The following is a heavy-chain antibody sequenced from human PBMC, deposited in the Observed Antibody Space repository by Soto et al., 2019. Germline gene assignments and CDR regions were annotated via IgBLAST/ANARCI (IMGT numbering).Heavy chain of an antibody. D-gene: IGHD3-22*01. Sequence: EVPLVESGGGLVQPGGSLKLSCAASGFTFSGSAMHWVRQASGKGLEWVGRIRSKANSYATAYAASVKGRFTISRDDSKDTAYLQLNSLKTEDTAVYYCTRLGLYYYDRDYAFDILVQGTMVTVSS. J-gene: IGHJ3*02. V-gene: IGHV3-73*02. CDR1: GFTFSGSA. CDR2: IRSKANSYAT. CDR3: TRLGLYYYDRDYAFDI.